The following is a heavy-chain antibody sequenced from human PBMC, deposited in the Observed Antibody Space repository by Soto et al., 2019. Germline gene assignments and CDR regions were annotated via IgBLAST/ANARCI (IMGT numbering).Heavy chain of an antibody. D-gene: IGHD6-6*01. CDR3: ARGCIAARPAWFDP. V-gene: IGHV3-74*01. J-gene: IGHJ5*02. Sequence: GGSLRLSCAASGFTFSSYWMHWVRQAPGKGLVWVSRINSDGSSTSYADSVKGRFTISRDNAKNALYLQMNSLRAEDTAVYYCARGCIAARPAWFDPWGQGTLVTVPS. CDR2: INSDGSST. CDR1: GFTFSSYW.